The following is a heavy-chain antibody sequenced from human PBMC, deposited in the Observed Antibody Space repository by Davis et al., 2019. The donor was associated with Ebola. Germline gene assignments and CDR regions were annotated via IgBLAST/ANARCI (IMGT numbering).Heavy chain of an antibody. J-gene: IGHJ4*02. Sequence: GESLKISCAASGFTVSSNYMSWVRQAPGKGLEWVSVIYSGGSTYYADSVKGRFTISRDNSKNTLYLQMNSLRAEDTAVYYCAKGLDTAMVTPLYWGQGTLVTVSS. V-gene: IGHV3-66*01. CDR2: IYSGGST. D-gene: IGHD5-18*01. CDR3: AKGLDTAMVTPLY. CDR1: GFTVSSNY.